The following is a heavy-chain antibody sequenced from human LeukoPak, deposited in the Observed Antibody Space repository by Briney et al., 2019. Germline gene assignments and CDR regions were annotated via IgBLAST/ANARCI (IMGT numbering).Heavy chain of an antibody. D-gene: IGHD5-24*01. CDR2: ISGSGGST. J-gene: IGHJ4*02. CDR3: ANDSPPDGYNHRYYFDY. V-gene: IGHV3-23*01. Sequence: PGGSLRLSCAASGFTFSSYAMSWVRQAPGKGLEWVSAISGSGGSTYYADSVKGRFTISRDNSKNTLYLQMNSLRAEDTAVYYCANDSPPDGYNHRYYFDYWGQGTLVTVSS. CDR1: GFTFSSYA.